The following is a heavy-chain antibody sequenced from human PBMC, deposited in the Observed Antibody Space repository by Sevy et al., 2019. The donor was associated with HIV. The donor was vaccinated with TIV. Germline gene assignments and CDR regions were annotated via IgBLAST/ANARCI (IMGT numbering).Heavy chain of an antibody. J-gene: IGHJ4*02. CDR2: IYYSGST. CDR1: GGSVSSGSYY. D-gene: IGHD6-19*01. V-gene: IGHV4-61*01. CDR3: ARDRGSSGWYPFDY. Sequence: SETLSLTCTVSGGSVSSGSYYWSWIRQPPGKGLEWVGYIYYSGSTNYNPTLTSRVTISVDTSKNQFSLKLSSVTAADTAVYYCARDRGSSGWYPFDYWGQGTLVTVSS.